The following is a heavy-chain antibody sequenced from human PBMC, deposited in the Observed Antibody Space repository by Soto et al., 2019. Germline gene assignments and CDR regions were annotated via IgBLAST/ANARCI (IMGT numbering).Heavy chain of an antibody. J-gene: IGHJ4*02. Sequence: LSLTCAVFGESFSRYYWSWIRQPPGKGLEWIGEINHSGSTNYNPSLKSRVTISVDTSKNQFSLKLSSVTAADTAVYYCASHSRDYYDSSGYTPFDYWGQGTLVTVPQ. CDR3: ASHSRDYYDSSGYTPFDY. D-gene: IGHD3-22*01. V-gene: IGHV4-34*01. CDR2: INHSGST. CDR1: GESFSRYY.